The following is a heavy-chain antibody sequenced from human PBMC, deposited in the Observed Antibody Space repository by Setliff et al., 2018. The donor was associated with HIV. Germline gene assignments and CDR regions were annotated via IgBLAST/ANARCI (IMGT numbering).Heavy chain of an antibody. CDR3: ARGLYGDYGGDLNWLDP. J-gene: IGHJ5*02. CDR2: INANSGSP. CDR1: GYNFENYD. Sequence: ASVKVSCKTSGYNFENYDINWVRQAPGQGLEWMGWINANSGSPTDAQAFTGRFLFSVDTAVATAYLQFNNLKTEDTAVYFCARGLYGDYGGDLNWLDPWGHGTRVTVSS. D-gene: IGHD4-17*01. V-gene: IGHV7-4-1*02.